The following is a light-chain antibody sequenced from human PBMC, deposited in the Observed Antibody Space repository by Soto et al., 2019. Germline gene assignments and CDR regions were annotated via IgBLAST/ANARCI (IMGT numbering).Light chain of an antibody. CDR2: AAS. J-gene: IGKJ1*01. V-gene: IGKV1-8*01. CDR1: HCIISY. Sequence: IQMTQSPSSLSSSVGYRFTISCRSIHCIISYLAWYQQKPVKAPKLLIYAASTLQSAVPSRFSGSGSGTDFTLTISCLQSEDFATYYCQQYYSYPRTFGQGTKVDI. CDR3: QQYYSYPRT.